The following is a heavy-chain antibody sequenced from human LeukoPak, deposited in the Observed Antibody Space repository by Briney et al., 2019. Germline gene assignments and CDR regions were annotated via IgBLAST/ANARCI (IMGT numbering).Heavy chain of an antibody. Sequence: SETLSLTCTVSGGSISSYYWSWIRQPPGKGLEWIGYIYYSGGTNYNPSLKSRVTISVDTSKNQFSLKLSSVTAADTAMYYCAGPVASTGYVYFYWGEGTLVTLSS. D-gene: IGHD3-9*01. CDR1: GGSISSYY. CDR2: IYYSGGT. V-gene: IGHV4-59*01. CDR3: AGPVASTGYVYFY. J-gene: IGHJ4*02.